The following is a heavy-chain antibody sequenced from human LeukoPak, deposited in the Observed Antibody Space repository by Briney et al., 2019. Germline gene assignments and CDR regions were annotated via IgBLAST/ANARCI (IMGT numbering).Heavy chain of an antibody. D-gene: IGHD3-3*01. CDR3: ARSITIFGVVSSFDY. V-gene: IGHV4-59*01. CDR2: IYYSGST. J-gene: IGHJ4*02. Sequence: SETLSLTCTVSGGSISSYYWSWIRQPPGKGLEWIGYIYYSGSTNYNPSLKSRVTISVDTSKSQFSLKLSSVTAADTAVYYCARSITIFGVVSSFDYWGQGTLVTVSS. CDR1: GGSISSYY.